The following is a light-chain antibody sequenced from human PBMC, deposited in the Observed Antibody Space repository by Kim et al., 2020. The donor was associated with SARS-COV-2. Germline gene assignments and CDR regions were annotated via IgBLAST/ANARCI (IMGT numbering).Light chain of an antibody. Sequence: ALGQKGRITCQGDSLRSYYASWYQQKTGQAPVLVIYGKNNRPSGTPDRFSGSSSGNTASLTITGAQAEDEADYYCNSRDSSGNHWVFGGGTQLTVL. J-gene: IGLJ3*02. CDR3: NSRDSSGNHWV. CDR2: GKN. V-gene: IGLV3-19*01. CDR1: SLRSYY.